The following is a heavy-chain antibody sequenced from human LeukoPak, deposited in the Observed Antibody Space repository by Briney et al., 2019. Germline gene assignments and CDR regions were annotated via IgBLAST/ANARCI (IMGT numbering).Heavy chain of an antibody. CDR2: ISSDGSST. V-gene: IGHV3-74*01. CDR3: ARISLSGWANDY. D-gene: IGHD6-19*01. CDR1: GFTFSSHW. Sequence: TGGSLILSCGASGFTFSSHWMHWVRQVPGKGLVWVTRISSDGSSTSYADSVKGRFTISRDNAKNTLYLQMSSLRAEDTAMYYCARISLSGWANDYWGQGTLVTVSS. J-gene: IGHJ4*02.